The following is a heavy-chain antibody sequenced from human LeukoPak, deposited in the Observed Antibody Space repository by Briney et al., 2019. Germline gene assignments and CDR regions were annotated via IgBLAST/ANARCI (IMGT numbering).Heavy chain of an antibody. J-gene: IGHJ4*02. D-gene: IGHD3-9*01. V-gene: IGHV3-23*01. Sequence: GGSRRLSCAAYGFTFSSFSMTWVRQAPGKGLEWVSSIIVSGATYYADSVKGRFTISRDSFRGMLFLQMDSLRVEDTAVYFCAKVSVGNAVFSSWVQGALNTVSS. CDR3: AKVSVGNAVFSS. CDR2: IIVSGAT. CDR1: GFTFSSFS.